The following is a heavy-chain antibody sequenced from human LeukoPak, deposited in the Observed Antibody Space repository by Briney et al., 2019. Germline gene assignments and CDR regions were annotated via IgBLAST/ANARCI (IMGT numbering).Heavy chain of an antibody. CDR1: GGSISSSSYY. CDR3: ARGGGSSSGGTFDY. D-gene: IGHD6-6*01. J-gene: IGHJ4*02. Sequence: SETLSLTCTVSGGSISSSSYYWGWIRQPPGKGLEWIGSIYYSGSTYYNPSLKSRVTISVDTSKNQFSLKLSSVTAADTAVYYCARGGGSSSGGTFDYWGQGTLVTVSS. CDR2: IYYSGST. V-gene: IGHV4-39*07.